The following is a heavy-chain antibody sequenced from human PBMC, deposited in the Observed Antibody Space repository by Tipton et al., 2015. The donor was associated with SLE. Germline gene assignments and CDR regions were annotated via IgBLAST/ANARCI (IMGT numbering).Heavy chain of an antibody. CDR1: GGSFSGYY. V-gene: IGHV4-34*01. CDR3: ARDTYYAFDY. D-gene: IGHD3-10*01. CDR2: INDSGSA. Sequence: TLSLTCAVYGGSFSGYYWTWIRQSPGKGLEWIGEINDSGSANYNPSLKSRVGISIDTSKNQFSLKVTSVTAADTAVYYCARDTYYAFDYWGQGTRVTVSS. J-gene: IGHJ4*02.